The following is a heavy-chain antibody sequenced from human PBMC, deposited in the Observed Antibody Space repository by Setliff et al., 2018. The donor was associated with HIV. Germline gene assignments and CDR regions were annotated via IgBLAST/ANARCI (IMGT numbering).Heavy chain of an antibody. D-gene: IGHD3-22*01. V-gene: IGHV3-73*01. Sequence: PGGSLRLSCAASGFTFSGSPLHWVRQASGKGLEWVGRILDKANGYATAYAASVKGRFTISRDDSKNTAYLQMSNLKTEDTAVYYCARPQYYYDTSGDDDWGQGTLVTVSS. CDR2: ILDKANGYAT. CDR1: GFTFSGSP. CDR3: ARPQYYYDTSGDDD. J-gene: IGHJ4*02.